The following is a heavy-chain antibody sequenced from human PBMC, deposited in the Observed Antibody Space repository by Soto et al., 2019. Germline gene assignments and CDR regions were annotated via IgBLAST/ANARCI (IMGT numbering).Heavy chain of an antibody. V-gene: IGHV3-43*01. CDR1: GFTFDDYT. Sequence: GGSPGLSCAASGFTFDDYTMHWVRQAPGKGLEWVSLISWDGGSTYYADSVKGRFTISRDNSKNSLYLQMNSLRTEDTALYYCAKGAIAARVFNWFDPWGQGTLVTVSS. D-gene: IGHD6-6*01. CDR3: AKGAIAARVFNWFDP. J-gene: IGHJ5*02. CDR2: ISWDGGST.